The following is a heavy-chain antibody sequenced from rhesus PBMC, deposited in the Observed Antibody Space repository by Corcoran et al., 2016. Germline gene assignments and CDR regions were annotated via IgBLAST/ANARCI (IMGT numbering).Heavy chain of an antibody. CDR2: ISWDGGST. CDR3: AKDGIAGTTIPDHFDY. V-gene: IGHV3-201*01. D-gene: IGHD1-14*01. Sequence: VSAISWDGGSTGYADSVKGRFTISRDNAKNSLYLQMDRLRAEDTALYYCAKDGIAGTTIPDHFDYWGQGVLVTVSS. J-gene: IGHJ4*01.